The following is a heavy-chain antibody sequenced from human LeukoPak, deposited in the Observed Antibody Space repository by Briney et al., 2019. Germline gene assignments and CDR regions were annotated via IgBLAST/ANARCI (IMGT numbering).Heavy chain of an antibody. CDR3: ARDYSGWYVFDY. CDR2: ISWDGNIK. Sequence: GGSLRLSCAASGFTFRRHAIHWVRQAPGKGLEWVAFISWDGNIKYYAESVKGRFTLSRDNSKNTLYLQMNSLRIEDTAVYYCARDYSGWYVFDYWGQGTLVAVSP. D-gene: IGHD6-19*01. V-gene: IGHV3-30-3*01. CDR1: GFTFRRHA. J-gene: IGHJ4*02.